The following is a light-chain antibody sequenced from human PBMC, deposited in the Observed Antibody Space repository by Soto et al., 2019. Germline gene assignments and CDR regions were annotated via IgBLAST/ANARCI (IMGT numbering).Light chain of an antibody. CDR2: GAS. CDR1: QSVSSSY. Sequence: ESVLTQSPGTLSLSPGERATLSCRASQSVSSSYLAWYQQKPGQAPRLLIYGASSRATGIPDRFSGSGSGTDFTLTISRLEPEDFAVYYCQQYGSSPPRTFGQGTKVDIK. J-gene: IGKJ1*01. V-gene: IGKV3-20*01. CDR3: QQYGSSPPRT.